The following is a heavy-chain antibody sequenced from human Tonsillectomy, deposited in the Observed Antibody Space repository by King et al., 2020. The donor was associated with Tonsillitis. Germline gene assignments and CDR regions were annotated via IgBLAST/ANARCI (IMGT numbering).Heavy chain of an antibody. CDR3: TASIPVRRSTHPIDY. CDR2: IRSKGYGGTT. Sequence: VQLVESGGGLVQSGRSLRLSCTASGFSLGDYAMSWVRQAPGKGLEWIGFIRSKGYGGTTEHAASVKGRFTISRDDSKNIAYLRMNSLKTEDTAVYYCTASIPVRRSTHPIDYWGQGTLVTVSS. CDR1: GFSLGDYA. J-gene: IGHJ4*02. V-gene: IGHV3-49*04. D-gene: IGHD6-6*01.